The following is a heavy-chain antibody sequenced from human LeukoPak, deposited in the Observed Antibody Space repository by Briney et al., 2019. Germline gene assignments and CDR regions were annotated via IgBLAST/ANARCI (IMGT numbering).Heavy chain of an antibody. CDR1: GGSVSSGSYY. Sequence: SETLSLTCTVSGGSVSSGSYYWSWIRQPPGKGLEWIGYIYYSGSTYYNPSLKSRVTISVDTSKNQFSLKLSSVTAADTAVYYCARDSSGYYLLDYWGQGTLVTVSS. CDR3: ARDSSGYYLLDY. D-gene: IGHD3-22*01. J-gene: IGHJ4*02. CDR2: IYYSGST. V-gene: IGHV4-61*01.